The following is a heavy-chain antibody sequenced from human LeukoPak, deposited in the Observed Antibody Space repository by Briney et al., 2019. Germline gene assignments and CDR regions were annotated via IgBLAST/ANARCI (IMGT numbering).Heavy chain of an antibody. J-gene: IGHJ4*02. Sequence: SETLSLTCTVSGDSITSYYWSWIRQPPGKGLEWLGYIYYSGSTNYNPSLESRVTVSADSSKNQFSLNLTSVTAADTAVYYCARTSYYYDTSGYYLYYFDYWGQGTLVTVSS. D-gene: IGHD3-22*01. V-gene: IGHV4-59*08. CDR2: IYYSGST. CDR1: GDSITSYY. CDR3: ARTSYYYDTSGYYLYYFDY.